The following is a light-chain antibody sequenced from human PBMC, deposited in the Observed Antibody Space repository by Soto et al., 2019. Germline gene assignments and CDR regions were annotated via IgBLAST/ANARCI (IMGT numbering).Light chain of an antibody. CDR1: SSSIGAGYD. CDR3: QSYDSSLSGVV. J-gene: IGLJ2*01. Sequence: QSVLTQPPSVSGAPGQRVTISCAGGSSSIGAGYDVHWYQQVPGTAPKLLIYGNFNRPSGVPYRFSGSKSGTSASLAITGLKAGDEADYYCQSYDSSLSGVVFGGGTKLTV. CDR2: GNF. V-gene: IGLV1-40*01.